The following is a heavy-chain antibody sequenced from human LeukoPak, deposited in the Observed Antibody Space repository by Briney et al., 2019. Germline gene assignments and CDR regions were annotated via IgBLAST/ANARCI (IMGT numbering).Heavy chain of an antibody. CDR1: GYSFTSHW. V-gene: IGHV5-51*01. CDR2: IYPGDSDT. Sequence: GESLKVSCKASGYSFTSHWIGWVRQMPGKGLEWMGIIYPGDSDTRYSPSFQGQVTISADKSISTAYLQWSTLQAPDTAMYYCARDNTDCGGDCYSYYFDYWGQGTLVTVSS. D-gene: IGHD2-21*02. CDR3: ARDNTDCGGDCYSYYFDY. J-gene: IGHJ4*02.